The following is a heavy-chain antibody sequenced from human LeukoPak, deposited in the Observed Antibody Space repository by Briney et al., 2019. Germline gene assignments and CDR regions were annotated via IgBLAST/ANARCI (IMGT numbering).Heavy chain of an antibody. CDR1: GFTFTGSA. Sequence: GGLLRLSCTASGFTFTGSAMHWVRHGPEKGLEWVSTINLNVGTIDYADSVRGRFTNSRDNAKNSLYLQMNSLTLGDTDLYYCAKEGSGCNDGLCRYFDYWGQGSLVIVSS. V-gene: IGHV3-9*01. D-gene: IGHD2-8*01. CDR3: AKEGSGCNDGLCRYFDY. J-gene: IGHJ4*02. CDR2: INLNVGTI.